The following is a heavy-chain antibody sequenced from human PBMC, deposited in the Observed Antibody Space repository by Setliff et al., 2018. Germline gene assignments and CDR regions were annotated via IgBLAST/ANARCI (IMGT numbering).Heavy chain of an antibody. CDR2: TSSTGRYR. J-gene: IGHJ3*02. CDR1: GFTFSAYS. Sequence: AGGSLRLSCAASGFTFSAYSMNWVRQAPGKGLEWVASTSSTGRYRFYSDSVKGRFTISRDNSNNTVYLQMDSLRAEDTALYYCTREREADHASGTNSRLHDAFDIWGRGTMVTVSS. V-gene: IGHV3-21*04. CDR3: TREREADHASGTNSRLHDAFDI. D-gene: IGHD2-8*01.